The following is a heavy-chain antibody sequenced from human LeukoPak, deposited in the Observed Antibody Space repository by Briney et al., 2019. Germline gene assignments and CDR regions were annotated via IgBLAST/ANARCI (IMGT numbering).Heavy chain of an antibody. V-gene: IGHV4-59*08. Sequence: PSETLSLTRTVPGGSIRNYYWNWIRQPPGKGLEWIGYIYYTWSTNYNPSLKSRVTISVDTSKNQFSLKLSSVTAADTAVYYCARVTCGGDCRGHYYDHYMDVWGKGTTVTISS. CDR1: GGSIRNYY. D-gene: IGHD2-21*02. CDR2: IYYTWST. J-gene: IGHJ6*03. CDR3: ARVTCGGDCRGHYYDHYMDV.